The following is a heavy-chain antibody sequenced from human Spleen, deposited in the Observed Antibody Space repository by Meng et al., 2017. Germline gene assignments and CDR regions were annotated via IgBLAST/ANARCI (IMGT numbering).Heavy chain of an antibody. J-gene: IGHJ4*02. D-gene: IGHD3-16*02. CDR1: GASFSDYY. V-gene: IGHV4-34*01. Sequence: ARLEQWGAGLLKPSETLSLTCAVYGASFSDYYWSWIRQPPGKGLEWIGEINHGGSTNYNPSLKSRVTISEDTSKSQFSLNLRSVTAADTAVYYCARGLWGSYRYEDYWGQGTLVTVSS. CDR2: INHGGST. CDR3: ARGLWGSYRYEDY.